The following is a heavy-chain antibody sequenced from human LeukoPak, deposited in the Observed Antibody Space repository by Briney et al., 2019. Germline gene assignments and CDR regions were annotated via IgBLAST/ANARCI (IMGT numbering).Heavy chain of an antibody. CDR2: IRYDGSNK. CDR1: GFTSSSYG. Sequence: GGSLRLSCAASGFTSSSYGMHWVRQAPGKGLEWVAFIRYDGSNKYYADSVKGRFTISRDNSKNTLYLQMNSLRAEDTAVYYCAKDSRRCCSSTSCSYFDYWGQGTLVTVSS. D-gene: IGHD2-2*01. J-gene: IGHJ4*02. V-gene: IGHV3-30*02. CDR3: AKDSRRCCSSTSCSYFDY.